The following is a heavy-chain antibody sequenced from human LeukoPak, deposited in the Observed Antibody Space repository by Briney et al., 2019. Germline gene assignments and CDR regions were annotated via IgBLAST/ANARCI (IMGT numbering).Heavy chain of an antibody. CDR2: IYYSGST. D-gene: IGHD3-10*01. V-gene: IGHV4-59*01. Sequence: PSETLSLTCTVSGGSISSYYWSWIRQPPGKGLEWIGYIYYSGSTNYNPSLKSRVTISVDTSKNQFSLKLSSVTAADTDVYYCARFLPYGSGSPYYFDYWGQGTLVTVSS. CDR1: GGSISSYY. CDR3: ARFLPYGSGSPYYFDY. J-gene: IGHJ4*02.